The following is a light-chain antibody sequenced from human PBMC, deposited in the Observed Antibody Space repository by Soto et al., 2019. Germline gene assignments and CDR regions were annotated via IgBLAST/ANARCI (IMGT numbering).Light chain of an antibody. CDR3: QPLTDWPPQWT. CDR1: QSISSY. J-gene: IGKJ1*01. V-gene: IGKV3-11*01. Sequence: EVVLTQSPDTLSLPPGERATLSCRASQSISSYLAWYQQKPGQAPRLLIYDASSRATGIPARFSGSGSGTDFTLTISSLEAEDFAVYYCQPLTDWPPQWTFGQGTKVEIK. CDR2: DAS.